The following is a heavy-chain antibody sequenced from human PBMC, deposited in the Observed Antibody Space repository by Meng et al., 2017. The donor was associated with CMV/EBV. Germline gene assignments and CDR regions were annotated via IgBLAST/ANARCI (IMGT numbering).Heavy chain of an antibody. CDR3: ARIERRRRLKYCGSDCSTTDY. CDR2: IYHSASI. D-gene: IGHD2-21*02. J-gene: IGHJ4*02. Sequence: SSNWWTWGCQVPGKGQEWIGEIYHSASINYNPSLKSRVTISVDKFKNQFSLKLGSVTAADTAVYYCARIERRRRLKYCGSDCSTTDYWGQGTLVTVSS. CDR1: SSNW. V-gene: IGHV4-4*02.